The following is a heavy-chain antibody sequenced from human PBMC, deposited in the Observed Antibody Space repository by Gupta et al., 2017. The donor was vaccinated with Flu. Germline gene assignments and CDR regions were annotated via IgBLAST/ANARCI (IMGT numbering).Heavy chain of an antibody. CDR1: GFTFSSYA. CDR3: AKDQFPGKEGLPYFDYFDY. J-gene: IGHJ4*02. V-gene: IGHV3-23*01. D-gene: IGHD3-9*01. CDR2: ISGSGGST. Sequence: EVQLLESGGGLVQPGGSLRLSCAASGFTFSSYAMSWVRRAPGKGLEWVSAISGSGGSTYYADSVKGRFTISRDNSKNTLYLQMNSLRAEDTAVYYCAKDQFPGKEGLPYFDYFDYWGQGTLGTVSS.